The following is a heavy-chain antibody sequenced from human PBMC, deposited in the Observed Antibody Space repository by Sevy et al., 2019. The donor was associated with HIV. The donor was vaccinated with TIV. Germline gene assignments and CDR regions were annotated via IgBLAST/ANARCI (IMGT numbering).Heavy chain of an antibody. CDR2: ISGSSSHI. V-gene: IGHV3-21*01. D-gene: IGHD3-22*01. J-gene: IGHJ6*02. CDR1: GFAIDSYS. Sequence: GGPLRLSCTASGFAIDSYSMNWVRQAPGKGLEWLSSISGSSSHIFYADSVKGRFTISRDNARNSVYLRMNSLRAEDTALYFCARDPTDDSGYSQGMDAWGQGTTVTVSS. CDR3: ARDPTDDSGYSQGMDA.